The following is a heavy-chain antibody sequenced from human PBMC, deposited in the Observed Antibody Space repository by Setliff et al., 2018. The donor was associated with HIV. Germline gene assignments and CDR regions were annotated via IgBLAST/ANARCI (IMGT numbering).Heavy chain of an antibody. CDR1: GYTFTGYH. V-gene: IGHV1-2*02. CDR3: VRQDILTSYYMFDY. CDR2: INPHSGGT. Sequence: GASVKVSCKASGYTFTGYHMHWVRQAPGQGLEWMGWINPHSGGTKYAQKFQGRVTMTRDTSISAAYMELSRLRSDDTAVYYCVRQDILTSYYMFDYWGQGTLVTVSS. J-gene: IGHJ4*02. D-gene: IGHD3-9*01.